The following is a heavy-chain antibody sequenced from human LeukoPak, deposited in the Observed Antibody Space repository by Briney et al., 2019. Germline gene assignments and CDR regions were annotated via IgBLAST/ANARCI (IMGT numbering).Heavy chain of an antibody. Sequence: PSETLSLTCTVSGGSISSGSYYWRWIRQPAGKGLEWIGRIYTSGSTNYNPSLKSRVTISVDTSKNQFSLKLSSVTAADTAVYYCAREGLYSYQDYWGQGTLVTVSS. D-gene: IGHD5-18*01. V-gene: IGHV4-61*02. J-gene: IGHJ4*02. CDR3: AREGLYSYQDY. CDR2: IYTSGST. CDR1: GGSISSGSYY.